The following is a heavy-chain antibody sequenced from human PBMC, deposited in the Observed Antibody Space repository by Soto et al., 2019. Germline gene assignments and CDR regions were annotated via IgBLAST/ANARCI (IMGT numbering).Heavy chain of an antibody. Sequence: ASVKVSCKASRYTFTSYDINWVRQATGQGLEWMGWMSANNGNTNYAQKLQGRVTMTTDTSTSTAYTELRSLRSDDTAVYYCARVGYNWNYWWFDPWGQGTLVTVSS. CDR1: RYTFTSYD. D-gene: IGHD1-7*01. CDR2: MSANNGNT. V-gene: IGHV1-18*01. CDR3: ARVGYNWNYWWFDP. J-gene: IGHJ5*02.